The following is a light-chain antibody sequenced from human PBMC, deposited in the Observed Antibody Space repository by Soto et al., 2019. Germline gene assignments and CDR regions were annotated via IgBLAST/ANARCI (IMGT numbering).Light chain of an antibody. CDR3: QQLHSNPYT. CDR2: AAS. Sequence: DIQLTQSPSFLSASVGDRVTITCRASQGISSYLAWYQQKPGTAPQLLIYAASTLQGGVPSRFSGSGSGTEFTLTISSLQPEDFATYYCQQLHSNPYTFGQGTKVEI. CDR1: QGISSY. J-gene: IGKJ2*01. V-gene: IGKV1-9*01.